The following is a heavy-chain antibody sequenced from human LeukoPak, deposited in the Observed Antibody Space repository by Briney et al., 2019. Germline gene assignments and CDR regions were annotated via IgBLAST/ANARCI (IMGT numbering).Heavy chain of an antibody. D-gene: IGHD3-3*01. CDR3: ARVNYDFWSGYYTIGSWFDP. V-gene: IGHV1-69*13. Sequence: SVKVSCKASGYTFTSYAISWVRQAPGQGLEWMGGIIPIFGTANYAQKFQGRVTITADESTSTAYMELSSLRSEDTAVYYCARVNYDFWSGYYTIGSWFDPWGQGTLVTVSS. J-gene: IGHJ5*02. CDR2: IIPIFGTA. CDR1: GYTFTSYA.